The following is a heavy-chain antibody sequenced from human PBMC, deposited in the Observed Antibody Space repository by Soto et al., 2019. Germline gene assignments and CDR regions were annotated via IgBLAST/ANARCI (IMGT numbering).Heavy chain of an antibody. V-gene: IGHV4-59*01. Sequence: SETLSLTCTVSGGSISSNYWSWIRQAPGKGLEWIGNIYFSGSIAYNPSLKRRVTISVDTWKNQFSLKMKSVTAADTAMYYCARGTATTSARSYGMDVWGQGTTVTVSS. CDR1: GGSISSNY. D-gene: IGHD4-17*01. CDR2: IYFSGSI. J-gene: IGHJ6*02. CDR3: ARGTATTSARSYGMDV.